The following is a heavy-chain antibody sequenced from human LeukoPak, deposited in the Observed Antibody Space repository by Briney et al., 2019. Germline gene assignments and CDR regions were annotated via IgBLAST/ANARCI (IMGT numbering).Heavy chain of an antibody. CDR2: IYYSGST. V-gene: IGHV4-30-4*08. CDR1: GDSISSSSYY. J-gene: IGHJ6*02. Sequence: SETLSLTCTVSGDSISSSSYYWGWIRQPPGKGLEWIGYIYYSGSTYYNPSLKSRVTISVDTSKNQFSLKLSSVTAADTAVYYCARAAGYCSSTSCHKAPYYYGMDVWGQGTTATVSS. D-gene: IGHD2-2*02. CDR3: ARAAGYCSSTSCHKAPYYYGMDV.